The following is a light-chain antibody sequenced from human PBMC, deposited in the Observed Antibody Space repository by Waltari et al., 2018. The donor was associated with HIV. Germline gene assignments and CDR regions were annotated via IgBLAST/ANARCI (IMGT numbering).Light chain of an antibody. V-gene: IGLV3-1*01. J-gene: IGLJ3*02. Sequence: SDELAPPSSLSVAPGKTANNTCYGDQLEGRCASWYQQHPGQSPVLFIYHNTKRPSGIPARFSGSNSGDTAALTICGTQAVDEAHYYCQSCASSSAAVFGAGTTLTVL. CDR2: HNT. CDR1: QLEGRC. CDR3: QSCASSSAAV.